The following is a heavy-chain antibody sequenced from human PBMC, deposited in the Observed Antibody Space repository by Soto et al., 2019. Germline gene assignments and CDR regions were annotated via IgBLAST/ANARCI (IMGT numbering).Heavy chain of an antibody. CDR1: GYTFTGYY. V-gene: IGHV1-2*02. CDR3: ARALTTVTIFGVVIIRGMDV. CDR2: INPNSGGT. J-gene: IGHJ6*02. D-gene: IGHD3-3*01. Sequence: ASVKVSCKASGYTFTGYYMHWVRQAPGQGLEWMGWINPNSGGTNYAQKFQGRVTMTRDTSISTAYMELSRLRSDDTAVYYCARALTTVTIFGVVIIRGMDVWGQGTTVTVSS.